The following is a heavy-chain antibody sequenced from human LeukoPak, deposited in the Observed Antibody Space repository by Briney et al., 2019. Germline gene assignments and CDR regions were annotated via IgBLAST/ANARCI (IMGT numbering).Heavy chain of an antibody. CDR3: AKVPHYGGNSPCFDS. D-gene: IGHD4-23*01. Sequence: QPGGSLRLSCAASGFTFANYAMSWVRQAPGKGLEWVSSISGSGGETHSTDSVKGRFTISRDNSKGTLYLQLSSLRAEDTAVYYCAKVPHYGGNSPCFDSWGQGTLVTVSS. CDR2: ISGSGGET. CDR1: GFTFANYA. V-gene: IGHV3-23*01. J-gene: IGHJ4*02.